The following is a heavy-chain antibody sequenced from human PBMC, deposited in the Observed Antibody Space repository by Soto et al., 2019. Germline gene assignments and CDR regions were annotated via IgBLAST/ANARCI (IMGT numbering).Heavy chain of an antibody. CDR3: ARDRPEAGRSVFDY. CDR1: QFTFSSYW. CDR2: IKQDGSEK. D-gene: IGHD6-19*01. Sequence: EVPLVESGGGLVQPGGSLRLSCEASQFTFSSYWMSWVRQAPGKGLEWVAIIKQDGSEKYYVDSVKGRFTISRDNAKNSLFLQMNSLRPEDTAVYYCARDRPEAGRSVFDYWGQGTLVTVSS. V-gene: IGHV3-7*01. J-gene: IGHJ4*02.